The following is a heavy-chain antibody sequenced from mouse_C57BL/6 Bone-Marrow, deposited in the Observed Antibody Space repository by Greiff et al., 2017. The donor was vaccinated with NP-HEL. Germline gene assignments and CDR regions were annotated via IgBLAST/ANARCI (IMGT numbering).Heavy chain of an antibody. CDR1: GYTFTDYY. Sequence: VQLQQSGPELVKPGASVKISCKASGYTFTDYYMNWVKQSHGKSLEWIGDINPNNGGTSYNQKFKGKATLTVDKSSSTAYMELRSLTSEDSAVYYCARMVTTYYFDYWGQGTTLTVSS. CDR2: INPNNGGT. J-gene: IGHJ2*01. V-gene: IGHV1-26*01. CDR3: ARMVTTYYFDY. D-gene: IGHD2-2*01.